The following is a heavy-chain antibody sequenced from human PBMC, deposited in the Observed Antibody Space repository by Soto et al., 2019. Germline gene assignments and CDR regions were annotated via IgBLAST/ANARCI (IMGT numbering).Heavy chain of an antibody. CDR3: ARGVSMANDFDY. D-gene: IGHD3-10*01. CDR2: MNPNSGNT. Sequence: ASVKVSCKASGYTFTSYDINWVRQATGQGLEWMGWMNPNSGNTGYAQKFRGRVTMTRNTSISTAYMELSSLRSEDTAVYYCARGVSMANDFDYWGQGTLVTVSS. V-gene: IGHV1-8*01. CDR1: GYTFTSYD. J-gene: IGHJ4*02.